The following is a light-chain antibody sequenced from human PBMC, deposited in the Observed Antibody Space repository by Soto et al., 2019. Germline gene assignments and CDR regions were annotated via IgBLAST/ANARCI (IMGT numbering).Light chain of an antibody. CDR2: KDS. CDR1: VLAKKY. V-gene: IGLV3-27*01. Sequence: SSELTQPSSVSVSPGQTARITCSGAVLAKKYARWFQQKPGQAPVLVIYKDSERPSGIPERFSGSSSGTTVTLTISGAQVEDEADYYRYSAADNNWVFGGGTQLTVL. J-gene: IGLJ2*01. CDR3: YSAADNNWV.